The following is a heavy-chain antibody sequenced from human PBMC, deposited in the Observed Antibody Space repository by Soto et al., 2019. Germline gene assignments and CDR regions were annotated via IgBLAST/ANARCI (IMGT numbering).Heavy chain of an antibody. CDR2: IYYSGST. CDR3: ARERGYSGYDVIFDY. V-gene: IGHV4-30-4*01. CDR1: GGSISSGDYY. D-gene: IGHD5-12*01. J-gene: IGHJ4*02. Sequence: SETLSLTCTVSGGSISSGDYYWSWIRQPPGKGLEWIGYIYYSGSTYYNPSLKSRVTISVDTSKNQFSLKLSSVTAADTAVYYCARERGYSGYDVIFDYWGQGTLVTVSS.